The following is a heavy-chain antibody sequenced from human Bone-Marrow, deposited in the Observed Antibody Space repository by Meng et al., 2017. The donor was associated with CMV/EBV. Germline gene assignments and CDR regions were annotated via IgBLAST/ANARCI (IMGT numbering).Heavy chain of an antibody. J-gene: IGHJ4*02. Sequence: GSLRLSCAVYSGSFSGYYWSWIRQPPGEGLEWIGDVNDSGSTNYNPSLKSRVTISVDTSKNQFSLKLSSVTAADTAVYYCARRVYSSSWYFDPWGQGTLVTVSS. D-gene: IGHD6-13*01. CDR2: VNDSGST. CDR3: ARRVYSSSWYFDP. CDR1: SGSFSGYY. V-gene: IGHV4-34*01.